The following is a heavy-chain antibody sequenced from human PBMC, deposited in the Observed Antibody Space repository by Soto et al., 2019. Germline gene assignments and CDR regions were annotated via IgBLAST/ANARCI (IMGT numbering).Heavy chain of an antibody. CDR3: ARAYCGGDCYSWEYFQH. J-gene: IGHJ1*01. CDR1: GGSISSYY. D-gene: IGHD2-21*02. V-gene: IGHV4-59*01. Sequence: SETLSLTCTVSGGSISSYYWSWIRQPPGKGLEWIGYIYYSGSTNYNPSLKSRVTISVDTSKNQFSLKLSSVTAADTAVYYCARAYCGGDCYSWEYFQHWGQGTLVTVS. CDR2: IYYSGST.